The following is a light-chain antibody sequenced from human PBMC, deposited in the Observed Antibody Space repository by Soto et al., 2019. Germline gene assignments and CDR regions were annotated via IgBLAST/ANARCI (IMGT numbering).Light chain of an antibody. J-gene: IGKJ1*01. Sequence: VLTQSPGTLSLSPGERATLSCRASQTISSAYLAWYQQKPGQTPRLLIYGASSRAAGIPDRFSGSGSGTDFTLTISTLEPYDFAVYYCQQYGSSPWMFGQGTKVDIK. CDR2: GAS. CDR3: QQYGSSPWM. CDR1: QTISSAY. V-gene: IGKV3-20*01.